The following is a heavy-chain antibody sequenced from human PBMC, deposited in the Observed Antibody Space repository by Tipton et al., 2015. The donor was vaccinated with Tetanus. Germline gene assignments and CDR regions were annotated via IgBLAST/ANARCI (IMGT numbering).Heavy chain of an antibody. CDR1: GVSISGGRYY. Sequence: LRLSCTVSGVSISGGRYYWSWTRQRPGKGLEWIGDIYSRGSTYTDPSLKGRVTISVDTPENQFSLRLNSETAAYSAVYYCASGQARGARGWNYFDFWGLGALVTVSS. CDR2: IYSRGST. V-gene: IGHV4-31*02. J-gene: IGHJ4*02. D-gene: IGHD1-26*01. CDR3: ASGQARGARGWNYFDF.